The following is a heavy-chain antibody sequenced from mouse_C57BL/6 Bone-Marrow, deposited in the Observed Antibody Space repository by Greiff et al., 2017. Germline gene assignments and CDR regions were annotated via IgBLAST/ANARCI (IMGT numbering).Heavy chain of an antibody. CDR2: IVPANGNT. CDR3: ALPITTVVATRYFDV. D-gene: IGHD1-1*01. V-gene: IGHV14-3*01. J-gene: IGHJ1*03. Sequence: EVQLQESVAELVRPGASVKLSCTASGFNIKNTYMHWVKQRPEQGLEWIGRIVPANGNTKYAPKFQGKATITADTSSNTAYLPLSSLTSEDTAIYYCALPITTVVATRYFDVWGTGTTVTVSS. CDR1: GFNIKNTY.